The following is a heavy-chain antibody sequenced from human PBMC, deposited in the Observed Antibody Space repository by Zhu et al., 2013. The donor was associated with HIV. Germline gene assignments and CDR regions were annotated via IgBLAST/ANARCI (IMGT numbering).Heavy chain of an antibody. Sequence: VQLEQSGVEVKKPGASLKLACKTSGYTFTAYYLHWVRQAPGQRLEWMGEINPLTGGTTYARSFQGRVAMTSDTSTHTVYLDLKSLTLNDTAVYFCARTTAITMFSLIVGHYYYAMDVWGRGTTVIVS. CDR1: GYTFTAYY. D-gene: IGHD3-10*02. CDR2: INPLTGGT. CDR3: ARTTAITMFSLIVGHYYYAMDV. V-gene: IGHV1-46*01. J-gene: IGHJ6*02.